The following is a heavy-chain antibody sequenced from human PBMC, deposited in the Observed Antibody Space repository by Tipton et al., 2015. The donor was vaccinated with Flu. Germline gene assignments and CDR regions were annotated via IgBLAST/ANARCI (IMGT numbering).Heavy chain of an antibody. CDR3: VREQLDTYHSYFGMDV. D-gene: IGHD6-13*01. V-gene: IGHV6-1*01. CDR2: TYYTSEWYS. CDR1: GDSVSDNNVA. Sequence: GLVKPSQTLSLTCAISGDSVSDNNVAWNWIRQSPSRGLEWLGRTYYTSEWYSDYAVSVKSRITIKPDTSKNQFSLQLKSMTPEDTAVYYCVREQLDTYHSYFGMDVWGQGTTVTVSS. J-gene: IGHJ6*02.